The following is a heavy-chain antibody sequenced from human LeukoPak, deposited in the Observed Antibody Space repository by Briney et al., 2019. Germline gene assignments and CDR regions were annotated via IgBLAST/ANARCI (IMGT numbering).Heavy chain of an antibody. CDR3: AKDDCSGGSCHISY. V-gene: IGHV3-30*18. D-gene: IGHD2-15*01. Sequence: GGSLRLSCAASGFTFSSYGMHWVRQAPGKGLEWVAVISYDGSNKHYADSVKGRFTISRDNSKNTLYLQMNSLRAEDTAVYYCAKDDCSGGSCHISYWGQGTLVTVSS. CDR1: GFTFSSYG. CDR2: ISYDGSNK. J-gene: IGHJ4*02.